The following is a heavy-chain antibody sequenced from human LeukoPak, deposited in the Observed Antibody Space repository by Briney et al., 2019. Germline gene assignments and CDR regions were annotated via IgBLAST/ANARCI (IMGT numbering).Heavy chain of an antibody. Sequence: GGSLRLSCAASGFTFISYWMSWVRQAPGKGLEWVANIKQDGSEKYYVDSVKGRFTISRDNAKNSLYLQMNSLRAEDTAVYYCARDENMRNFDYWGQGTLVTVSS. V-gene: IGHV3-7*01. CDR3: ARDENMRNFDY. CDR1: GFTFISYW. J-gene: IGHJ4*02. D-gene: IGHD2/OR15-2a*01. CDR2: IKQDGSEK.